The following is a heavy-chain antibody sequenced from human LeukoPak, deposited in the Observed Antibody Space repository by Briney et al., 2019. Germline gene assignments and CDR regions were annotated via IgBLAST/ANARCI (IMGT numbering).Heavy chain of an antibody. CDR1: GGSISSSSYY. J-gene: IGHJ4*02. Sequence: PSETLSLTCTVSGGSISSSSYYWGWIRQPPGKGLEWIGSIYYSGSTYYNPSLKSRVTISVDTSKNQFSLKLSSVTAADTAVYYCARVAIFGVGPYFDYWGQGTLVTVSS. V-gene: IGHV4-39*07. D-gene: IGHD3-3*01. CDR3: ARVAIFGVGPYFDY. CDR2: IYYSGST.